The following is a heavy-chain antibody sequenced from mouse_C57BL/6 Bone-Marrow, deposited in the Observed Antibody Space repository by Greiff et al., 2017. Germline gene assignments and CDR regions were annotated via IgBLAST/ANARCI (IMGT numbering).Heavy chain of an antibody. D-gene: IGHD1-1*01. V-gene: IGHV1-81*01. CDR2: IYPRSGNT. Sequence: ESGAELARPGASVKLSCKASGYTFTSYGISWVKQRTGQGLEWIGEIYPRSGNTYYNEKFKGKATLTADQSSSTGYMELRSLTSEDSAVYFCARPGSSYFYYAMDYWGQGTSGTVSS. J-gene: IGHJ4*01. CDR3: ARPGSSYFYYAMDY. CDR1: GYTFTSYG.